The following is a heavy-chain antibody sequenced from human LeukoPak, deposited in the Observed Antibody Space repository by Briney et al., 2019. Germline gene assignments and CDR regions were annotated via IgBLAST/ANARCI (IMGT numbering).Heavy chain of an antibody. J-gene: IGHJ6*03. CDR2: MYYGGST. V-gene: IGHV4-39*01. CDR1: GGSISRGTYY. D-gene: IGHD6-6*01. Sequence: SETLSLTCTVSGGSISRGTYYWGWIRQPPGKGLEWIGSMYYGGSTYYNPSLKSRVTISVDTSKNQFSLKLSSVTAADTAVYYCARQVYGSSRGGANSALYYYYYMDVWGEGTTVTVPS. CDR3: ARQVYGSSRGGANSALYYYYYMDV.